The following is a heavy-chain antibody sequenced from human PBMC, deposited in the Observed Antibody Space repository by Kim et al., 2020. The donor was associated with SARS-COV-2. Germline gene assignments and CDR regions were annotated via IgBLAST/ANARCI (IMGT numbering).Heavy chain of an antibody. V-gene: IGHV1-2*02. J-gene: IGHJ6*02. Sequence: AQKFQGRVTMTRDTSISTAYMELSRLRSDDTAVYYCAREEALYYYYGMDVWGQGTTVTVSS. CDR3: AREEALYYYYGMDV.